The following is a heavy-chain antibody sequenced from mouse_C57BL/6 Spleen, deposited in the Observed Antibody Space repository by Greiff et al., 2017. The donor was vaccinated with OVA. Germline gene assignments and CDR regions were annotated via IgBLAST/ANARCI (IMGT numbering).Heavy chain of an antibody. CDR1: GYTFTSYW. V-gene: IGHV1-56*01. D-gene: IGHD2-10*02. CDR2: IFPGSGGT. J-gene: IGHJ4*01. CDR3: ARGGYGNCLCAMDY. Sequence: VQLQQSGPELVRPGASVKLSCKAPGYTFTSYWMQWVRQRPGQGLEWIGEIFPGSGGTYYNEKFKGKATLTVDNSSSTAYMQLSSLTSEDSAVYFCARGGYGNCLCAMDYWGQGTSVTVSS.